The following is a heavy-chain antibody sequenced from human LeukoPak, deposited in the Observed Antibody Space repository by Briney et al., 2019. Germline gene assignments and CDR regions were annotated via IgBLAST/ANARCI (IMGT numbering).Heavy chain of an antibody. CDR3: ARGRREIIAARFFDY. CDR1: GGSFSGYY. Sequence: SETLSLTCAVYGGSFSGYYWSWIRQPPGKGPEWIGEINHSGSTNYNPSLKSRVTISVDTSKNQFSLKLSSVTAADTAVYYCARGRREIIAARFFDYWGQGTLVTVSS. V-gene: IGHV4-34*01. CDR2: INHSGST. D-gene: IGHD6-6*01. J-gene: IGHJ4*02.